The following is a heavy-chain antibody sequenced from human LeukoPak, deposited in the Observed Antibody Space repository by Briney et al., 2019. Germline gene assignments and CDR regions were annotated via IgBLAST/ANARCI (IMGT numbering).Heavy chain of an antibody. Sequence: PGGSLKISLAASGFTFSGSAMHLVGQASANGLQWVCRIRSKANSYATAYAASVKGRFTISRDDSKNTAYLQMNSLKTEDTAVYYCTRPAAADEREYYFDYWGQGTLVTVSS. CDR2: IRSKANSYAT. V-gene: IGHV3-73*01. CDR3: TRPAAADEREYYFDY. CDR1: GFTFSGSA. J-gene: IGHJ4*02. D-gene: IGHD6-13*01.